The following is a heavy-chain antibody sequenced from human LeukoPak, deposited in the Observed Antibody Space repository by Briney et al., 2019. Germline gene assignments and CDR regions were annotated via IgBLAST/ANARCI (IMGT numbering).Heavy chain of an antibody. CDR2: IYHSGST. D-gene: IGHD5-24*01. Sequence: PSETLSLTCAVSGYSISSGYYWGWIRQPPGKGLKWIGSIYHSGSTYYNPSLKSRVTISVDTSKNQFSLKLSSVTAADTAVYYCARLGGDGYNRDFDYWGQGTLVTVSS. V-gene: IGHV4-38-2*01. CDR3: ARLGGDGYNRDFDY. CDR1: GYSISSGYY. J-gene: IGHJ4*02.